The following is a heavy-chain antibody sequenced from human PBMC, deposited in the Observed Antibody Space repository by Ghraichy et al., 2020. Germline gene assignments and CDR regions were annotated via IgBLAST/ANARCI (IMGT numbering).Heavy chain of an antibody. D-gene: IGHD3-10*01. Sequence: LSLTCAASGFTFSSYWMNWVRQAPGKGLEWVANIKQYGSEKYFVDSVKGRFTISRDNAKNSLYLQMNSLRAEDTAVYYCARERGSRSLDYWGQGTLVTVSS. CDR1: GFTFSSYW. V-gene: IGHV3-7*03. CDR2: IKQYGSEK. CDR3: ARERGSRSLDY. J-gene: IGHJ4*02.